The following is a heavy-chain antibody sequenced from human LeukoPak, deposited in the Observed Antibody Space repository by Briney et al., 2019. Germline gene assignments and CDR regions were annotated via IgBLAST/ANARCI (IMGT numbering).Heavy chain of an antibody. J-gene: IGHJ6*02. Sequence: GGSLRLSCAASGITFSIYSMSWVRQAPGKGLEWVAHIKQDGSDKYYVDSVKGRFTISRDNAKNSLYLQMNSLRAEDTAVYYCARGRSVDVWGQGTTVTVSS. D-gene: IGHD6-25*01. CDR1: GITFSIYS. CDR2: IKQDGSDK. CDR3: ARGRSVDV. V-gene: IGHV3-7*01.